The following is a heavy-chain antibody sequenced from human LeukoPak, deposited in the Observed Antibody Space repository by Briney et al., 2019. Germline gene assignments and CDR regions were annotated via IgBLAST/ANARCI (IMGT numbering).Heavy chain of an antibody. CDR2: IYWNDDK. CDR3: AHTYPRIYSRGWYSHERNAFDI. CDR1: GFSLSTSGVG. V-gene: IGHV2-5*01. D-gene: IGHD6-19*01. Sequence: SGPTLVNPTQTLTLTCTFSGFSLSTSGVGVGWIRQPPGKALEWLALIYWNDDKRYSPSLKSRLTITKDTSKNQVVLTMTNMDPVDTATYYCAHTYPRIYSRGWYSHERNAFDIWGQGTMVTVSS. J-gene: IGHJ3*02.